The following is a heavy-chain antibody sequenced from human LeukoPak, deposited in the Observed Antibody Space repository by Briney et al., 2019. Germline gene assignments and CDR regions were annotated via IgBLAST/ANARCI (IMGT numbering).Heavy chain of an antibody. D-gene: IGHD6-13*01. CDR1: GFTFSNYG. CDR2: MQYDGSDK. V-gene: IGHV3-30*02. J-gene: IGHJ4*02. Sequence: GGSLRLSCVASGFTFSNYGIHWVRQAPCKGLEWGTFMQYDGSDKFYADSVKGRFTISRYNSKNTVYLQMNSLRTEDTAVYYCASRIATSGSVDYWGQGTLVTVSS. CDR3: ASRIATSGSVDY.